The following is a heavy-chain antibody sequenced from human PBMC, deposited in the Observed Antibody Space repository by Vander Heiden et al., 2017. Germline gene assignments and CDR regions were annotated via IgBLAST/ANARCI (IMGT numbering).Heavy chain of an antibody. CDR2: ISSDGSHK. J-gene: IGHJ4*02. CDR1: GFTFSSYG. CDR3: AKAAYSGSYYGVDY. Sequence: QVQLVESGGGVVQPGRSLRLSCAASGFTFSSYGMHWVRQAPGKGLEWVAIISSDGSHKYYADSVQGRFTISRDNSKNTLFLQMNSLRAGDTALYYCAKAAYSGSYYGVDYWGQGTLVTVSS. D-gene: IGHD1-26*01. V-gene: IGHV3-30*18.